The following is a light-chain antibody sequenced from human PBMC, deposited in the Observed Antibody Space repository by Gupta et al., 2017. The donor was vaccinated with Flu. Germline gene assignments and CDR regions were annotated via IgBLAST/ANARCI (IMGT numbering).Light chain of an antibody. CDR3: TSHAGTNNLV. CDR1: NSDVGSRNY. J-gene: IGLJ1*01. CDR2: EVN. Sequence: QSPLTQPPSASGSPGQSITISCTGSNSDVGSRNYVSWYQQYPGKAPKLVIYEVNKRPSGVPDRFSGSKSGNTASLTVSGLQADDEADYYCTSHAGTNNLVFGTGTRVTVL. V-gene: IGLV2-8*01.